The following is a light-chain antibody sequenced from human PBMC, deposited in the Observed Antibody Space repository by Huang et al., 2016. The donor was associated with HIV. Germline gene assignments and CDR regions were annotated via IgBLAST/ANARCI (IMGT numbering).Light chain of an antibody. V-gene: IGKV3-11*01. J-gene: IGKJ4*01. CDR1: QGLANY. CDR2: DAS. Sequence: EIVLTQSPATLSLSPGERATLSCRASQGLANYLAWYQQKPGQAPRLRIYDASKRATGISARFSGSGSGTDFNLAIRCLEREDFAVYYCQPRGNGQLTFDGGTNVEIK. CDR3: QPRGNGQLT.